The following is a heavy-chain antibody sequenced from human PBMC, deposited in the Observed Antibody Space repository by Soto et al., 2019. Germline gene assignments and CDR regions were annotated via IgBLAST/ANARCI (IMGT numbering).Heavy chain of an antibody. J-gene: IGHJ6*02. Sequence: EVQLVESGGGLVQPGGSLRLSCAASGFTFSSYWMSWVRQAPGKGLEWVANIKQDGSEKYYVASVKGRFTISRDNAKNSLYLQMNSLIAEDTAVYYCASVFPPVEALSYYYYYGMDVWGQGTTVTVSS. V-gene: IGHV3-7*01. D-gene: IGHD3-16*01. CDR2: IKQDGSEK. CDR3: ASVFPPVEALSYYYYYGMDV. CDR1: GFTFSSYW.